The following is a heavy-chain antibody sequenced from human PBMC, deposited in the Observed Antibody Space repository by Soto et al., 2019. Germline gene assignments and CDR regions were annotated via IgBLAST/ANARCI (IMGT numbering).Heavy chain of an antibody. CDR2: ITPFNGNT. V-gene: IGHV1-45*02. CDR3: ATASSSSGGMDV. J-gene: IGHJ6*02. CDR1: GYTFTYRY. D-gene: IGHD6-13*01. Sequence: SVKVSCKASGYTFTYRYLHWVRQAPGQALEWMGWITPFNGNTNYAQKFQDRVTITRDRSMSTAYMELSSLRSEDTAMYYCATASSSSGGMDVWGQGXTVTVYS.